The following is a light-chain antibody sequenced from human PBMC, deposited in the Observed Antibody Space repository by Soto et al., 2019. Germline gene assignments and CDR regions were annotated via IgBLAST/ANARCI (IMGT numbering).Light chain of an antibody. J-gene: IGKJ5*01. V-gene: IGKV3-15*01. CDR3: QQYNHWAPIT. CDR1: QSVSSN. CDR2: GAS. Sequence: EIVITQSPVSLSLTPGEGVTLFCRASQSVSSNLAWYQQKPGQAPSLLIYGASTRATDIPARFSGGGSGTEFTLTISSLQSEDSAVYYCQQYNHWAPITFGQGTRLEI.